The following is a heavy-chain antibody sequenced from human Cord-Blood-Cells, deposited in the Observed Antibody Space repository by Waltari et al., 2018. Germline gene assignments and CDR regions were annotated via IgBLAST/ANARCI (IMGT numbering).Heavy chain of an antibody. V-gene: IGHV3-30*18. D-gene: IGHD1-26*01. CDR3: AKVAGSGGSYYYYYYMDV. CDR2: IWYDGSNK. Sequence: QVQLVESGGGVVQPGRSLRLTCAASGFPFSSYGMLWVRQAPGKGLEWVAVIWYDGSNKYYADSVKGRFTISRDNSKNTLYLQMNSLRAEDTAMYYCAKVAGSGGSYYYYYYMDVWGKGTTVTVSS. J-gene: IGHJ6*03. CDR1: GFPFSSYG.